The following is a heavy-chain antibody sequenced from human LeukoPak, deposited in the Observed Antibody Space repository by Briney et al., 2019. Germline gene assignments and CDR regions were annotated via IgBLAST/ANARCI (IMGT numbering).Heavy chain of an antibody. Sequence: ASVKVPCKASGYTFTAYYIHWVRQAPGQGLEWMVWLNTNSGGTNYAQKFQGRVTNTRDTSIGTAYMELSSLISDDTATYYCASEAYCSGARCYLQTVATWGQGTLVTVSS. D-gene: IGHD2-15*01. V-gene: IGHV1-2*02. J-gene: IGHJ5*02. CDR1: GYTFTAYY. CDR2: LNTNSGGT. CDR3: ASEAYCSGARCYLQTVAT.